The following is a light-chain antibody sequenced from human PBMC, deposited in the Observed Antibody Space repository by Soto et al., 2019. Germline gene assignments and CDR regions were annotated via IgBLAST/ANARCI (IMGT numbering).Light chain of an antibody. CDR1: HNVANN. V-gene: IGKV3-20*01. Sequence: EIVMTQSPATLVLSRGERATHHXRASHNVANNLIWYQQKTGXAPRXXXYGXSNRATGSPDRLSGSGSGTDFTLPISRLEPEDFALYYCQQYGSSTITFGQGTRLEIK. J-gene: IGKJ5*01. CDR2: GXS. CDR3: QQYGSSTIT.